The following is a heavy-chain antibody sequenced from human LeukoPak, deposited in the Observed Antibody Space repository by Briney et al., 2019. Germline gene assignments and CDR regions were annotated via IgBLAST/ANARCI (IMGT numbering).Heavy chain of an antibody. CDR3: ARGSAAAGTNRYYYYGMDV. J-gene: IGHJ6*02. Sequence: SETLSLTCAVSGGSISSSNWWSWVRQPPGKGLEWIGEIYHSGSTNYNPSLKSRVTISVDKSKNLFSLKLSSVTAADTAVYYCARGSAAAGTNRYYYYGMDVWGQGTTVTVSS. CDR2: IYHSGST. CDR1: GGSISSSNW. D-gene: IGHD6-13*01. V-gene: IGHV4-4*02.